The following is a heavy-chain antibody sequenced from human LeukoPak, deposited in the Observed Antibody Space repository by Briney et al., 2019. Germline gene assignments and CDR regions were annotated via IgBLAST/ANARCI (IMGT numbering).Heavy chain of an antibody. V-gene: IGHV4-39*01. J-gene: IGHJ3*02. Sequence: SETLSLTCTVSGGSISSSSYYWGWTRQPPGKGLEWIGSIYYSGSTYYNPSFKSRVTISVDTSKNQFSLKLSSLTAADTAVYFCAEHCPYCSSTSCYSDAFDIWGQGTIVTVSS. D-gene: IGHD2-2*01. CDR3: AEHCPYCSSTSCYSDAFDI. CDR1: GGSISSSSYY. CDR2: IYYSGST.